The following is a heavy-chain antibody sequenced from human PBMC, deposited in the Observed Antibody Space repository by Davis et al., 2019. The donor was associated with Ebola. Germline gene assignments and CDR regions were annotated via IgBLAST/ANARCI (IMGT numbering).Heavy chain of an antibody. CDR1: GYTFTNYG. CDR2: ISGYNGDR. Sequence: ASVKVSCKASGYTFTNYGINWVRQAPGQGLEWMGWISGYNGDRNYSQNLQGRVTMTTDTSTSTAYMELRSLRSDDTAVYYCARSIAATTGWFDPWGQGTLVTVSS. V-gene: IGHV1-18*01. D-gene: IGHD6-25*01. CDR3: ARSIAATTGWFDP. J-gene: IGHJ5*02.